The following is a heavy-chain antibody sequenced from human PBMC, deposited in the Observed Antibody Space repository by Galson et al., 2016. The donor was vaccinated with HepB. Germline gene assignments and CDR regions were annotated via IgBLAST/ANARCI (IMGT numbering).Heavy chain of an antibody. CDR1: GFTFGDYS. J-gene: IGHJ4*02. D-gene: IGHD6-25*01. CDR2: ISTSGTNT. V-gene: IGHV3-11*04. Sequence: SLRLSCAASGFTFGDYSMTWIRQAPGKGLEWVSYISTSGTNTYYADSVKGRFTISRDNAKNSLYVQMNSLRVEDTALYYCAREPGDITAAPFFDYWGQGTLDTVSS. CDR3: AREPGDITAAPFFDY.